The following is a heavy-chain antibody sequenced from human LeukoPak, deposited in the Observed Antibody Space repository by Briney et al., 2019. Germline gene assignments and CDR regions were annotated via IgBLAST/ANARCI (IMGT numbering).Heavy chain of an antibody. V-gene: IGHV3-23*01. J-gene: IGHJ4*02. D-gene: IGHD1-26*01. CDR1: GFTFSSYA. CDR3: ASAQSGSYGGDY. Sequence: SGGSLRLSCAASGFTFSSYAMSWVRQAPGKGLEWVAGISASGGSTYYADSAKGQFTISRDNSKNTLYLQMNSLRAEDTAVYYCASAQSGSYGGDYWGQGTLVTVSS. CDR2: ISASGGST.